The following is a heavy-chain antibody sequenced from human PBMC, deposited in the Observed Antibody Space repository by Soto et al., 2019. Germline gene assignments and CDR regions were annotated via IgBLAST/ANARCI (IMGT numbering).Heavy chain of an antibody. D-gene: IGHD6-6*01. CDR1: GGTFSGYY. J-gene: IGHJ4*02. Sequence: NPSETLSLTCAVYGGTFSGYYWSWIRQPPGKGLEWIGEINHSGSTNYNPSLKSRVTISVDTSKNQCSLKLSSVTAADTAVYYCARGRREEALDYWGQGSLVTVSS. CDR2: INHSGST. CDR3: ARGRREEALDY. V-gene: IGHV4-34*01.